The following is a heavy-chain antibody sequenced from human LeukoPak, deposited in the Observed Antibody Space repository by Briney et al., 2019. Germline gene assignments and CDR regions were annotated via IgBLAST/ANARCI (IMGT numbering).Heavy chain of an antibody. J-gene: IGHJ5*01. D-gene: IGHD6-19*01. CDR2: INHSGST. V-gene: IGHV4-34*01. CDR3: ARGPQWLVLGDWFDP. CDR1: GGSFSVYY. Sequence: KPSETLSLTCAVYGGSFSVYYWSWIRQPPGKGLEWIGEINHSGSTNYNPSLKSRVTISVDTSKNQFSLKLSSVPAADTAVYYCARGPQWLVLGDWFDPWGQGTLVTVSS.